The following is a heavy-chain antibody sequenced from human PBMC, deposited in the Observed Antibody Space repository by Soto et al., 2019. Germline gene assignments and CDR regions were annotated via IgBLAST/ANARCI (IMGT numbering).Heavy chain of an antibody. J-gene: IGHJ4*02. V-gene: IGHV3-30-3*01. CDR1: GFTFSSYA. CDR2: ISYDGSNK. D-gene: IGHD3-22*01. Sequence: PGGSLRLSCAASGFTFSSYAMHWVRQAPGKGLEWVAVISYDGSNKYYADSVKGRFTISRDNSKNTLYLQMNSLRAEDTAVYYCARDGNLVVITILYYFDYWGQGTLVTVSS. CDR3: ARDGNLVVITILYYFDY.